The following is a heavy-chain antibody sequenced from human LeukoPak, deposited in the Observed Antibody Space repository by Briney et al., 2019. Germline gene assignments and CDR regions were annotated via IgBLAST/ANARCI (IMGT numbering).Heavy chain of an antibody. CDR3: AKDRGYYDSSGYSPLLDY. V-gene: IGHV3-23*01. CDR2: ISGSGGST. CDR1: GFTFSSYA. J-gene: IGHJ4*02. D-gene: IGHD3-22*01. Sequence: GGSLRLSRAASGFTFSSYAMSWVRQAPGKGLEWVSAISGSGGSTYYADSVKGRFTISRDNSKNTLYLQMNSLRAEDTAVYYCAKDRGYYDSSGYSPLLDYWGQGTLVTVSS.